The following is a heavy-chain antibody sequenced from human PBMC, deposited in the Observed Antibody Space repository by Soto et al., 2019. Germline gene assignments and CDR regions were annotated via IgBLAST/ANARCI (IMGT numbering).Heavy chain of an antibody. CDR3: AKGPGAGGQFDY. CDR1: GFTFSSYA. J-gene: IGHJ4*02. CDR2: VSIGGST. D-gene: IGHD2-8*02. V-gene: IGHV3-23*01. Sequence: DVQLLESGGGLVQPEGSLRLSCAASGFTFSSYAMGWVRQGPGKGLEWVAVVSIGGSTHYADSVRGRFTISRDNSKNTPFLPMNCLTAGVTALYFCAKGPGAGGQFDYWGQGALVTVSS.